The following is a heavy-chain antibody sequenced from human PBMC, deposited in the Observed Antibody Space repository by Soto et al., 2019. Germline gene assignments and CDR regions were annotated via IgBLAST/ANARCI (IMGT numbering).Heavy chain of an antibody. CDR2: ISAYNGNT. J-gene: IGHJ5*02. CDR3: ARFLPPFDP. V-gene: IGHV1-18*01. CDR1: GYTFTSYG. Sequence: GXSVKVSFKASGYTFTSYGISWVRQAPGQGLEWMGWISAYNGNTNYAQKLQGRVTMTTDTSTSTAYMDMRSLRSDDTAVYYCARFLPPFDPWGQGTLVTVSS.